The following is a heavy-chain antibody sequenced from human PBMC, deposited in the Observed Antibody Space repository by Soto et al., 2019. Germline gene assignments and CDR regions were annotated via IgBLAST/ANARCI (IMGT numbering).Heavy chain of an antibody. CDR3: ATTTVAGGY. J-gene: IGHJ4*02. D-gene: IGHD4-17*01. CDR2: ISYDGSNK. CDR1: GFTFSSYG. V-gene: IGHV3-30*03. Sequence: QVQLVESGGGEVQPGRTLRLSCAASGFTFSSYGMHWVRQAPGKGLEWVAVISYDGSNKYYAESVKGRITISRDNSKNTLYLQMNSLRAEDTAVYYCATTTVAGGYWGQGTLVTVSS.